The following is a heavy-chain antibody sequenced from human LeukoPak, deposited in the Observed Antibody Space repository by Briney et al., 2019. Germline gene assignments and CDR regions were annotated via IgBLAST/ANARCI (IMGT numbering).Heavy chain of an antibody. Sequence: GGSLRLSCAASGFTFSSYAMSWVRQAPGKGLEWVSAISGGGGATFYADSVKGRFTTSRDNSKNTLYLQMNGLRAEDTAVYYCAKDRRGNAARGAFDIWGQGTMVTVSS. V-gene: IGHV3-23*01. CDR3: AKDRRGNAARGAFDI. CDR2: ISGGGGAT. J-gene: IGHJ3*02. CDR1: GFTFSSYA. D-gene: IGHD1-1*01.